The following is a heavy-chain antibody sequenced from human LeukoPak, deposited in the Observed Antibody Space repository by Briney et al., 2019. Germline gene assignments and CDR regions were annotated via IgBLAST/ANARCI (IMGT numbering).Heavy chain of an antibody. Sequence: SETLSLTCTVSGGSLSSGDYYWSWIRQPPGRGLEWVGYIYYSGSTYYNPTLESRVTISVDTSKNQFSLKLSSVTAADTAVYYCAREPRYSSGGMVDYWGQGTLVTVSS. CDR1: GGSLSSGDYY. J-gene: IGHJ4*02. V-gene: IGHV4-30-4*08. CDR3: AREPRYSSGGMVDY. D-gene: IGHD6-19*01. CDR2: IYYSGST.